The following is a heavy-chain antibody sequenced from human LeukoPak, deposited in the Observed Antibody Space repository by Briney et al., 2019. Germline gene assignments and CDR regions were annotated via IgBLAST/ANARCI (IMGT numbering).Heavy chain of an antibody. CDR1: GFTFSSYS. J-gene: IGHJ5*02. CDR2: ISSSSSYI. V-gene: IGHV3-21*01. CDR3: ARDLVPAAIYERNWFDP. Sequence: PGGSLRLSCAASGFTFSSYSMNGVRQAPGKGLEWVSSISSSSSYIYYADSVKGRFTISRDNAKNSLYLQMNSLRAEDTAVYYCARDLVPAAIYERNWFDPWGQGTLVTVSS. D-gene: IGHD2-2*02.